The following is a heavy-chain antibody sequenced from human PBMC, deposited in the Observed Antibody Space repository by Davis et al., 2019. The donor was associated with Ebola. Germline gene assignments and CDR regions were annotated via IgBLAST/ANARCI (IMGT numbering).Heavy chain of an antibody. J-gene: IGHJ4*02. D-gene: IGHD4-23*01. V-gene: IGHV4-34*01. Sequence: SETLSLTCAFYGGSFTYYYWSWIRQPPGKGLEWVGEFNHNGNTNYNPSLKSRVIISVDTSKNQFSLKLSSVTAADTAVYYCAGRLRWPLDYWGQGTLVTVSS. CDR3: AGRLRWPLDY. CDR1: GGSFTYYY. CDR2: FNHNGNT.